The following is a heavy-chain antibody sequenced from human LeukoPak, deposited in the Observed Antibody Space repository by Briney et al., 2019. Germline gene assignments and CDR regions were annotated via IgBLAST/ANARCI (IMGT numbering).Heavy chain of an antibody. CDR2: IYRSGST. CDR3: ARHRYSGYDGGAFDI. CDR1: GASISSYY. V-gene: IGHV4-4*07. J-gene: IGHJ3*02. Sequence: SETLSLTCTVSGASISSYYWTWIRQPAGEGLEWIGRIYRSGSTNYNPSLKSRVTISLDKSKNQFSLKLSSVTAADTAVYYCARHRYSGYDGGAFDIWGQGTMVTVSS. D-gene: IGHD5-12*01.